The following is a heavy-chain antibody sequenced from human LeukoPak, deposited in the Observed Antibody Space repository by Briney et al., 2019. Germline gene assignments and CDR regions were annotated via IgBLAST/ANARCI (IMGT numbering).Heavy chain of an antibody. Sequence: GGSLRLSCAASGFSVTRNYVSWVRQAPGKGLEWVSLMYSGGGTSYADSVKGRFTISRDTSKNTLYLQMSSLRSEDTAVYFCAREGAAEAKNFDYWGQGTLVIVSS. V-gene: IGHV3-53*05. J-gene: IGHJ4*02. CDR2: MYSGGGT. CDR1: GFSVTRNY. CDR3: AREGAAEAKNFDY. D-gene: IGHD6-25*01.